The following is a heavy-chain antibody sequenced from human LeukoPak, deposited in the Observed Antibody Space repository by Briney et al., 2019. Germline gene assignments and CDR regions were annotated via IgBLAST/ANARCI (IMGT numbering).Heavy chain of an antibody. J-gene: IGHJ4*02. CDR1: GYTFTSYG. V-gene: IGHV1-18*04. Sequence: GASVKVSCKASGYTFTSYGISWVRQAPGQGLEWMGWISAYNGNTNYAQKLQGRVTMTTDTSTSTAYMELRSLRSDDTAVYYCARDPGGYGSGSEIFDYWGQGTLVTVSS. CDR2: ISAYNGNT. CDR3: ARDPGGYGSGSEIFDY. D-gene: IGHD3-10*01.